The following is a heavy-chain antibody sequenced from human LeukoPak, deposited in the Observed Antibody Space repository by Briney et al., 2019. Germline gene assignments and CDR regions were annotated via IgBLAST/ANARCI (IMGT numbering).Heavy chain of an antibody. D-gene: IGHD5-24*01. Sequence: ASVKVSCKASGYTFTSYYMHWVRQAPGQGLEWMGIINPSGGSTSYAQKFQGRVTMTRDTSTSTVYMELSSLRSEDTAVYYCARGSVEMATITDYFDYWGQGTLVTVSS. V-gene: IGHV1-46*01. CDR3: ARGSVEMATITDYFDY. CDR1: GYTFTSYY. CDR2: INPSGGST. J-gene: IGHJ4*02.